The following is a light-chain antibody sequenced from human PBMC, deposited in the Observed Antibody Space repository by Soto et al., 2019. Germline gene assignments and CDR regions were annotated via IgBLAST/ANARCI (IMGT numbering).Light chain of an antibody. Sequence: DLQTAQSPSSASAAVRDRFTTTCRASQGISSWLAWYQQKPGKAPELLIYAASTLQSGVPSRFSGSGSGTDFTLTISSLQPEDFATYYCQQANTFPHTFGQGTQLEIK. J-gene: IGKJ5*01. CDR2: AAS. V-gene: IGKV1-12*01. CDR3: QQANTFPHT. CDR1: QGISSW.